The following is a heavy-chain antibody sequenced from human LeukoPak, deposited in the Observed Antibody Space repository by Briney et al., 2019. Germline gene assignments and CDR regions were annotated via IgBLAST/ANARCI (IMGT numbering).Heavy chain of an antibody. Sequence: GGSLRLSCAASGFIFSSYEMNWVRQAPGKGLEWVSYISSSGSTIYYADSVKGRFTISRDNAKNSLYLQMNSLRAEDTAVYYCARELINFDYWGQGTLVTVSS. V-gene: IGHV3-48*03. CDR3: ARELINFDY. CDR1: GFIFSSYE. D-gene: IGHD2-8*01. CDR2: ISSSGSTI. J-gene: IGHJ4*02.